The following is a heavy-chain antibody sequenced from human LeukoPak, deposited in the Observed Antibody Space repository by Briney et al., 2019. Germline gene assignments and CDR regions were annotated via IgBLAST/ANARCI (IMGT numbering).Heavy chain of an antibody. D-gene: IGHD5-18*01. CDR1: GFTFSSYA. CDR3: ARVGRGYSYGGFDY. Sequence: SGGSLRLSCAASGFTFSSYAMHWVRQAPGEGLEWVAVISYDGSNKYYADSVKGRFTISRDNSKNTLYLQMNSPRAEDTAVYYCARVGRGYSYGGFDYWGQGTLVTVSS. V-gene: IGHV3-30*04. J-gene: IGHJ4*02. CDR2: ISYDGSNK.